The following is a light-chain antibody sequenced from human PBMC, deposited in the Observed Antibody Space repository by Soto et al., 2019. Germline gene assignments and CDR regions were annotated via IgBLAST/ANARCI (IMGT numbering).Light chain of an antibody. CDR1: QGISNY. V-gene: IGKV1-27*01. CDR2: AAS. Sequence: DIQMTQSPSSLSASVGDRVTITCRASQGISNYLAWYQQKPGKVPKLLIYAASTLQSGVPSRFSGSGSGTDFTLTISSLQPEDVATYYCQKYNSAPRTAFGPGTKVDIK. CDR3: QKYNSAPRTA. J-gene: IGKJ3*01.